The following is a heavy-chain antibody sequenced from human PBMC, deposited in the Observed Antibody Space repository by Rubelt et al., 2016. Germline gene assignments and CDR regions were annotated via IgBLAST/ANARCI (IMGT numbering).Heavy chain of an antibody. CDR3: AKVGDNNFWGGYYTGGPVPSEHFDY. V-gene: IGHV3-23*01. J-gene: IGHJ4*02. CDR1: GFTFSSYA. Sequence: EVQLLESGGGLVQPGGSLRLSCAASGFTFSSYAMSWVRQAPGKGLEWVSTAGGRGGGAYYADSVNGRFTISRDNSKSTLYLQMNNLRAEDTAVYYCAKVGDNNFWGGYYTGGPVPSEHFDYWGQGTLLTVSS. CDR2: AGGRGGGA. D-gene: IGHD3-3*01.